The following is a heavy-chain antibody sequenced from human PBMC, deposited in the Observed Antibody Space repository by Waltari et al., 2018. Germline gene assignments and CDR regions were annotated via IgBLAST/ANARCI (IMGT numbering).Heavy chain of an antibody. V-gene: IGHV1-69-2*01. CDR1: GYTFTDYY. D-gene: IGHD1-20*01. CDR2: VDPEDGET. J-gene: IGHJ3*02. CDR3: ATDAFEYNIDAFDI. Sequence: EVQLVQSGAEVKKPGATVKISCTASGYTFTDYYMPWVQPAPGKGLEWMGRVDPEDGETIYAEKFQGRVTITADTSTDTAYMELSSLRSEDTAVYYCATDAFEYNIDAFDIWGQGTMVTVSS.